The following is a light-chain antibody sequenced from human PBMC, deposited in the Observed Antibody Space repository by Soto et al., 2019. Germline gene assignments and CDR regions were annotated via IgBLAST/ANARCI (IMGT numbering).Light chain of an antibody. V-gene: IGLV2-14*01. CDR1: SSDIGDYDY. CDR3: SSYPSSSTLVV. J-gene: IGLJ2*01. CDR2: DVS. Sequence: QSVLTQPASVSESPGQSITISCTGTSSDIGDYDYVSWYQQHPGKAPKLIIYDVSDRPSGVSSRFSGSKSGNTAYLTISGLQAEDEADYYCSSYPSSSTLVVLGGGTQLTVL.